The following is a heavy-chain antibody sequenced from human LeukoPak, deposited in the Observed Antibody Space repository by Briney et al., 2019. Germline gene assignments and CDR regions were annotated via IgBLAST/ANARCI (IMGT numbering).Heavy chain of an antibody. CDR3: ARDLGVGASDY. CDR2: IYSGGST. D-gene: IGHD1-26*01. Sequence: PGGSLRLSCAASGFTFSDYYMSWVRQAPGKGLEWVSVIYSGGSTYYADSVKGRFTISRDNSKNTLYLQMNSLRAEDTAVYYCARDLGVGASDYWGQGTLVTVSS. V-gene: IGHV3-53*01. CDR1: GFTFSDYY. J-gene: IGHJ4*02.